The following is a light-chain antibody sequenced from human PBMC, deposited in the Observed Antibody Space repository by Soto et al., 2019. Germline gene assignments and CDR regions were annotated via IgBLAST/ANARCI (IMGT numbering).Light chain of an antibody. CDR1: NNDVGAHNL. Sequence: QSALTHPASVSGSPGQSITISCTGTNNDVGAHNLVSWYQHHPGKAPRLIISEVSNRPSGVSNRFSACKSGNTASLTISGLQAEDEADYYCSSYTMSTTIIVGGGTKLTVL. CDR2: EVS. V-gene: IGLV2-14*01. CDR3: SSYTMSTTII. J-gene: IGLJ2*01.